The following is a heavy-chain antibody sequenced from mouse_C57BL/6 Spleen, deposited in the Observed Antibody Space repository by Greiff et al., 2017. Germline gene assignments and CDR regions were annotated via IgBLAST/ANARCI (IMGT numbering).Heavy chain of an antibody. J-gene: IGHJ4*01. CDR1: GYTFTSYW. D-gene: IGHD2-5*01. CDR3: ARIVKMEFDDMDY. Sequence: QVQLQQPGAELVMPGASVKLSCKASGYTFTSYWMHWVKQRPGQGLEWIGEIDPSDSYTNYNQKVKGKSTLTVDKSSSTAYMQLSSLTSEDSAVYYCARIVKMEFDDMDYWGQGTSVTVSS. CDR2: IDPSDSYT. V-gene: IGHV1-69*01.